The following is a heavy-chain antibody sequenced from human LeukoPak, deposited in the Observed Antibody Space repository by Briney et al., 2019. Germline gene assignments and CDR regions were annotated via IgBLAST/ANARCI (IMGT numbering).Heavy chain of an antibody. V-gene: IGHV3-30-3*01. Sequence: GRSLRLYCAASGFTFSSYAMHWVRQAPGKGLEWVAVISYDGSNKYYADSVKGRFTISRDNSKNTLYLQMNSLRAEDTAVYYCARDMGMGITIFGAVIGIDYWGQGTLVTVSS. CDR1: GFTFSSYA. D-gene: IGHD3-3*01. J-gene: IGHJ4*02. CDR3: ARDMGMGITIFGAVIGIDY. CDR2: ISYDGSNK.